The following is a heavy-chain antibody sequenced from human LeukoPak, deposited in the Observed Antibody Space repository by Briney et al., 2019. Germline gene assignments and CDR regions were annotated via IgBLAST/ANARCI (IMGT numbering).Heavy chain of an antibody. CDR3: AKRWYSSGWYSNYFNY. V-gene: IGHV3-23*01. CDR1: GFTFSSYA. J-gene: IGHJ4*02. Sequence: GGSLRLSCAASGFTFSSYAMSWVRQAPGKGLEWVSAISGSGGSTYYADSVKGRFTISRDNSKNTLYLQMNSLRAEDTAVYYCAKRWYSSGWYSNYFNYWGQGTLVTVSS. CDR2: ISGSGGST. D-gene: IGHD6-19*01.